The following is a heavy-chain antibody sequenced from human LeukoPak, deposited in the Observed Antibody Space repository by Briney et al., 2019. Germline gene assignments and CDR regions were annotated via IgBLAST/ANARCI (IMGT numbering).Heavy chain of an antibody. CDR2: IYTSGST. V-gene: IGHV4-61*02. J-gene: IGHJ3*02. Sequence: SETLSLTCTVSGGSISSGSYYWSWIRQPAGKGLEWIGRIYTSGSTYYNPSLKSRVTISVDTSKNQFSLKLSSVTAADTAVYYCARHSRVAKGAFDIWGQGTMVTVSS. CDR1: GGSISSGSYY. D-gene: IGHD3-22*01. CDR3: ARHSRVAKGAFDI.